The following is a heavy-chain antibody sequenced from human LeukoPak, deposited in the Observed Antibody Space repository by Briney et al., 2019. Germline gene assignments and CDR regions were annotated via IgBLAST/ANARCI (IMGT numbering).Heavy chain of an antibody. Sequence: PGGSPRLSCAASGFTFSSYWMSWVRQAPGKGLEWVANIKQDGSEKYYVDSVEGRFTITRDNAKNSLYLQMNSLRAEVTAVYYCASSNWNYYNYWGQGTLVTVSS. CDR3: ASSNWNYYNY. V-gene: IGHV3-7*05. CDR1: GFTFSSYW. D-gene: IGHD1-20*01. J-gene: IGHJ4*02. CDR2: IKQDGSEK.